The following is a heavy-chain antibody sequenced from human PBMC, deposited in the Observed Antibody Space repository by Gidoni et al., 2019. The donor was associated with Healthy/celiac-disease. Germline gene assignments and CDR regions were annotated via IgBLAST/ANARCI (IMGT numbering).Heavy chain of an antibody. CDR3: AIRIAVAGEGAFVI. CDR1: GFTFRSYA. Sequence: EVQLLESGGGLVQPGGSLSLSCAASGFTFRSYAMNWVRQAPGKGLELGWDVRGRVGTIYCADSYMGRFTTSRDHFKNSRYKQMNRLRPEDTGVCYGAIRIAVAGEGAFVIWGQGTMVTVSS. V-gene: IGHV3-23*01. CDR2: VRGRVGTI. D-gene: IGHD6-19*01. J-gene: IGHJ3*02.